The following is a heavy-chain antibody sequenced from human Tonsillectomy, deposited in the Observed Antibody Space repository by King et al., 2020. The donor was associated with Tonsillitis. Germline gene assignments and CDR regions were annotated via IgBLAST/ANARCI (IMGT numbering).Heavy chain of an antibody. D-gene: IGHD3-9*01. CDR1: GGSISSYY. J-gene: IGHJ4*02. CDR3: ASPYPVLKY. Sequence: VQLQESGPGLVKPSETLTLTCTVSGGSISSYYLSWIRQPPGKGLEWIGYIYYSGSTNYNPSLKSRVTISVDTSKNQFSLKLSSVTAADTAVYYCASPYPVLKYWGQGTLVTVSS. V-gene: IGHV4-59*01. CDR2: IYYSGST.